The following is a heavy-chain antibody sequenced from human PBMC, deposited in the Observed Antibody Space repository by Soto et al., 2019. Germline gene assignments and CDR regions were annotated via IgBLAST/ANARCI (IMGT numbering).Heavy chain of an antibody. V-gene: IGHV3-11*06. CDR2: ISSSSSYT. D-gene: IGHD6-13*01. CDR1: GYTFSDYY. CDR3: SRYLIIAARRVIDF. J-gene: IGHJ4*02. Sequence: PGGNPRLSCSASGYTFSDYYMSWIRQAPGKGLEWVSYISSSSSYTNYADSVKGRFTISRDNAKNSLYLQMNSLRAEDTAVYYCSRYLIIAARRVIDFWCQGILVTV.